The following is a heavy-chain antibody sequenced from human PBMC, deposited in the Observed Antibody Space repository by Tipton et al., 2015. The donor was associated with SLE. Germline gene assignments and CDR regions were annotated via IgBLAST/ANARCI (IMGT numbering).Heavy chain of an antibody. CDR2: IKQDGSEK. CDR3: ARDYYYDSSVDY. D-gene: IGHD3-22*01. CDR1: GFTSSSYW. J-gene: IGHJ4*02. Sequence: SLRLSCAASGFTSSSYWMGWVRQAPGKGLEWVANIKQDGSEKYYVDSVKGRFTISRDNAKNSLYLQMNSLRAEDTAVYYCARDYYYDSSVDYWGQGTLVTVSS. V-gene: IGHV3-7*01.